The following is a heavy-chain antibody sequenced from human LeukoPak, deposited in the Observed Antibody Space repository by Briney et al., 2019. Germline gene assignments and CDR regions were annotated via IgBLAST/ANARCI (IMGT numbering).Heavy chain of an antibody. J-gene: IGHJ4*02. Sequence: PSETLSLTCTVSGYSLSSGYYWGWIRQPPGKGLEWIGRIYHSGSTYHNPSVKSRVTISVDTSKNQFSLKVTSMTAADTGVYYCTRSFQGIVGAADFWGQGTLVTVSS. D-gene: IGHD1-26*01. CDR3: TRSFQGIVGAADF. CDR2: IYHSGST. CDR1: GYSLSSGYY. V-gene: IGHV4-38-2*02.